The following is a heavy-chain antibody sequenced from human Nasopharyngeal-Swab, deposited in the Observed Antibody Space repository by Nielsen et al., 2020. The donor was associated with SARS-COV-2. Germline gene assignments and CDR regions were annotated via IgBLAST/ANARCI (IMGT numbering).Heavy chain of an antibody. CDR2: IIPIFGTA. CDR3: ARGSIAAAQNNNWFDP. D-gene: IGHD6-13*01. V-gene: IGHV1-69*13. Sequence: SVKVSCKASGGIFSSYAISWVRQAPRQGLEWMGGIIPIFGTANYAQKFQGRVTITADESTSTAYMELSSLRSEDTAVYYCARGSIAAAQNNNWFDPWGQGTLVTVSS. J-gene: IGHJ5*02. CDR1: GGIFSSYA.